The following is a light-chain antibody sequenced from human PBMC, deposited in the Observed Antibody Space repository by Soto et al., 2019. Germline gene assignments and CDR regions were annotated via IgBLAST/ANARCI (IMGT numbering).Light chain of an antibody. CDR2: AAS. CDR1: QSVSSSF. V-gene: IGKV3-20*01. CDR3: QQYESPVT. J-gene: IGKJ1*01. Sequence: EIVLTQSPGSLSLSPGEGATLSCRASQSVSSSFSCFYQQKPGQAHSLLIYAASRRGTVVPDSFSGSGSGTVITLIISMLAAEVVTVYYCQQYESPVTFGQGTKVEIK.